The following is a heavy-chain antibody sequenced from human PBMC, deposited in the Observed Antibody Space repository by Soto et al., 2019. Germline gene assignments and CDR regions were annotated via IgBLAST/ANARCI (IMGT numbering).Heavy chain of an antibody. CDR2: ISSSSSYI. CDR1: GFTFSSYS. CDR3: ARVGDIVVRRFDL. D-gene: IGHD2-15*01. Sequence: EVQLVESGGGLVKPGGSLRLSCAASGFTFSSYSMNWVRQAPGKGLEWVSSISSSSSYIYYADSVKGRFTISRDNAKNSLYLQMNSLRAEDTAVYYCARVGDIVVRRFDLWGRGTLVTVSS. J-gene: IGHJ2*01. V-gene: IGHV3-21*01.